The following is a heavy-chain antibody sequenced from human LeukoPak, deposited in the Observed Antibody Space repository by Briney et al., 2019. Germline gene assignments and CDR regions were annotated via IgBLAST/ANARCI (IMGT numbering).Heavy chain of an antibody. D-gene: IGHD5-24*01. CDR2: IFYSGIT. Sequence: SETLSLTCSVSGGSISSSNYYWGWIRQPPGMGLEWVGSIFYSGITYYNPSLKSRVTISVDTSKNQFSLRLSSVTAADTAVYYCARHEEEDGYNAKTPDYWGQGTLVTVSS. CDR1: GGSISSSNYY. CDR3: ARHEEEDGYNAKTPDY. J-gene: IGHJ4*02. V-gene: IGHV4-39*01.